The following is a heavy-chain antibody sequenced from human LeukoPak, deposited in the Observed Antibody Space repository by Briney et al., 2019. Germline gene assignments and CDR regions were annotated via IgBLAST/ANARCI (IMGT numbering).Heavy chain of an antibody. V-gene: IGHV1-2*02. CDR1: GYTFTDYF. D-gene: IGHD2-15*01. Sequence: ASVKVSCKASGYTFTDYFLHWVRQAPGQGLEWMGWINPTSGATYYAQKFQGRATMTRDRSINTAYMELSRLNSDDTAVYYCARGDPLGYCSDNCYSFDYWGQGTLVTVSS. J-gene: IGHJ4*02. CDR3: ARGDPLGYCSDNCYSFDY. CDR2: INPTSGAT.